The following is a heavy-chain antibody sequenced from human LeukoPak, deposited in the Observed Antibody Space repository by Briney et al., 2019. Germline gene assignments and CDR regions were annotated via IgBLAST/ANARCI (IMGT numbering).Heavy chain of an antibody. V-gene: IGHV1-18*01. CDR3: ARTYYDSSGYYGGFDY. CDR2: ISAYNGNT. J-gene: IGHJ4*02. CDR1: GYTFTSYG. D-gene: IGHD3-22*01. Sequence: ASVKVSCKASGYTFTSYGISWVRQAPGQGLEWMGWISAYNGNTNYAQKLQGRVTMTTDTSTSTAYMELRSLRSEDTAVYYCARTYYDSSGYYGGFDYWGQGTLVTVSS.